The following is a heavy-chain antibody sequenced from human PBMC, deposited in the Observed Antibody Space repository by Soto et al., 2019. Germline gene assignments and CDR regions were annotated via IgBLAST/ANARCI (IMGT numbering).Heavy chain of an antibody. CDR1: GFAFSSHP. J-gene: IGHJ3*02. Sequence: GGSLRLSFAASGFAFSSHPMSWVHQAPEKGLEWVAGISDGGDLTYNADSVRGRFTISRDNSRNTLYLQMNSLRAEDTAVYYCARRVIGSSRAFDIWGQGTMVTVSS. CDR3: ARRVIGSSRAFDI. D-gene: IGHD3-10*01. V-gene: IGHV3-23*01. CDR2: ISDGGDLT.